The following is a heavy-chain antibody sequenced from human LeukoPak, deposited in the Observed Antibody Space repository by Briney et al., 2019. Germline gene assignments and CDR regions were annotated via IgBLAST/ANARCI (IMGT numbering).Heavy chain of an antibody. CDR1: GFTFSSYS. CDR2: ISSSSSYI. CDR3: ARVTGVDYYDSSGYREGIDY. J-gene: IGHJ4*02. D-gene: IGHD3-22*01. V-gene: IGHV3-21*01. Sequence: GGSLRLSCAASGFTFSSYSMNWVRQAPGKGLEWVSSISSSSSYIYYADSVRGRFTISRDNAKNSLYLQMNSLRAEDTAVYYCARVTGVDYYDSSGYREGIDYWGQGTLVTVSS.